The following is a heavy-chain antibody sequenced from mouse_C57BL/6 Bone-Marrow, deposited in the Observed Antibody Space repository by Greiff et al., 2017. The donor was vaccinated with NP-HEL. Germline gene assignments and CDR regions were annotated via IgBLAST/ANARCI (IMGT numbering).Heavy chain of an antibody. J-gene: IGHJ1*03. Sequence: VQLQQSGAELVKPGASVQLSCKASGYTFTEYTIHWVKQRSGQGLEWIGWFYPGRGSIKYNEKFKDKATLTADKSSSTVYMDLSRLTSEDSSVYFCARHGDYFGSSYGYFDVWGTGTTVTVSS. D-gene: IGHD1-1*01. CDR3: ARHGDYFGSSYGYFDV. V-gene: IGHV1-62-2*01. CDR1: GYTFTEYT. CDR2: FYPGRGSI.